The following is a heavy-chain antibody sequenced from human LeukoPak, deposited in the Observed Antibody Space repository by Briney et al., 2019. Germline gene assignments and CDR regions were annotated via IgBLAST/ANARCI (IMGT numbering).Heavy chain of an antibody. CDR3: AKQASDYYGSGSYYSFDY. V-gene: IGHV3-23*01. D-gene: IGHD3-10*01. Sequence: PGGSLRLSCAASGFTFSSYAMSWVRQAPGKGLEWVSAISGSGGSTYYADSVKGRFTISRDNSKNTLYLQMNSLRAEDTAVYYCAKQASDYYGSGSYYSFDYWGQGTLVTVSS. J-gene: IGHJ4*02. CDR1: GFTFSSYA. CDR2: ISGSGGST.